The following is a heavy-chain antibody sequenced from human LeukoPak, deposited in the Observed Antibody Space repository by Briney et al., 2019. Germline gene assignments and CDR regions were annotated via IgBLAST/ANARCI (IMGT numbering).Heavy chain of an antibody. V-gene: IGHV4-34*01. CDR2: INHSGST. CDR3: ARVPRSYYFDY. CDR1: GGSFSGCY. Sequence: SETLSLTCAVYGGSFSGCYWSWIRQPPGKGLEWIGEINHSGSTNYNPSLKSRVTISVDTSKNQFSLKLSSVTAADTAVYYCARVPRSYYFDYWGQGTLVTVSS. J-gene: IGHJ4*02.